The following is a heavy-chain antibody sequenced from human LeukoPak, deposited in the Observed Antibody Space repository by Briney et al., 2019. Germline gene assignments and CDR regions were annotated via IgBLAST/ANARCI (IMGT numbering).Heavy chain of an antibody. CDR2: INPKSGGT. V-gene: IGHV1-2*02. CDR3: ARVQGYGAYFDY. Sequence: ASVKVSCKASGYTFTGYYMHWVRQAPGQGLEWMGWINPKSGGTKYAQKFQGRVTMTRDTSITTAYMELSRLRSDDTAVYYCARVQGYGAYFDYWGQGTLLTVSS. CDR1: GYTFTGYY. J-gene: IGHJ4*02. D-gene: IGHD4-17*01.